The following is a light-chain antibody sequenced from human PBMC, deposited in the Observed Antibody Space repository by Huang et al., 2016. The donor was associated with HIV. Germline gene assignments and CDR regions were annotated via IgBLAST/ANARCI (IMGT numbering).Light chain of an antibody. CDR2: YAS. Sequence: DIVLTQSPDFQSVTPKEKVTITCRASQSIGSSLHWYQQKPDQSPKLLIEYASQSISGVHARVSGSGSGTDLPLTINGREAEDVAVYYCQQSSTLPHLTFGGGTKVEIK. J-gene: IGKJ4*01. CDR3: QQSSTLPHLT. CDR1: QSIGSS. V-gene: IGKV6D-21*02.